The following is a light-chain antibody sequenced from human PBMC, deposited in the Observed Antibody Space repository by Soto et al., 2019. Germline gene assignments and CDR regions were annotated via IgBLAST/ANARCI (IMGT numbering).Light chain of an antibody. V-gene: IGKV3-20*01. Sequence: ETVLTQSPATLSLSPGERATLSCRASQSVSNYVAWYQQKPGQAPRLLIYGASTRATDVPDRFSGSGSGADFTLSISRLEPEDFAVYYCQQYGSSPPRTFGQGTKVDIK. J-gene: IGKJ1*01. CDR1: QSVSNY. CDR3: QQYGSSPPRT. CDR2: GAS.